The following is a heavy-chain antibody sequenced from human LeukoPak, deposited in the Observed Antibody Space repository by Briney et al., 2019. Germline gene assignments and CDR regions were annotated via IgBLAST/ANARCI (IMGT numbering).Heavy chain of an antibody. CDR2: IYSGGST. CDR1: GFTVSSNY. CDR3: ARVSYYYSSGSYYNNNWFDP. D-gene: IGHD3-10*01. V-gene: IGHV3-66*01. Sequence: PGGSLRLSCAASGFTVSSNYMSWVRQAPGKGLEWVSVIYSGGSTYYADSVKGRFTISRDSSKNTLYLQMNSLRAEDTAVYYCARVSYYYSSGSYYNNNWFDPWGQGTLVTVSS. J-gene: IGHJ5*02.